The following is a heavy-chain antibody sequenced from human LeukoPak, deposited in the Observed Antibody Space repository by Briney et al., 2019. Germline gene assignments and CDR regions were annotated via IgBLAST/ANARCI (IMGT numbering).Heavy chain of an antibody. Sequence: SETLSLTCTVSGGFISNYYWNWIRQPAGKGLEWIGRIYTSGITNYNPSLKSRVTMSVDTSKNQFSLKLSSVTAADTAVYYCAREYSRAGTNLGYCSGDICYPYYLDFWGQGALVTVSS. CDR2: IYTSGIT. CDR3: AREYSRAGTNLGYCSGDICYPYYLDF. V-gene: IGHV4-4*07. D-gene: IGHD2-15*01. J-gene: IGHJ4*02. CDR1: GGFISNYY.